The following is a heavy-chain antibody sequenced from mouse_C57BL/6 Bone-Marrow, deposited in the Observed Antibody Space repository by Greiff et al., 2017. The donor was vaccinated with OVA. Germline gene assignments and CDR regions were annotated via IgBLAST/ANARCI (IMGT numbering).Heavy chain of an antibody. CDR1: GYTFTSYG. D-gene: IGHD3-2*02. Sequence: QVPLQQSGAELARPGASVKLSCKASGYTFTSYGISWVKQRTGQGLAWIGEIFPRSGNPSYTEKFKGKATLTADKSSSTAYMELRSLTSEYSAVYFCARQLRPLFAYWGQGTLVTVSA. V-gene: IGHV1-81*01. CDR3: ARQLRPLFAY. J-gene: IGHJ3*01. CDR2: IFPRSGNP.